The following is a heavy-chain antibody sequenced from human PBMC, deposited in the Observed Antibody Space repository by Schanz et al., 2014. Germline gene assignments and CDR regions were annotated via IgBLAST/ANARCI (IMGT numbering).Heavy chain of an antibody. V-gene: IGHV4-61*02. D-gene: IGHD4-17*01. J-gene: IGHJ3*02. Sequence: QVQLQESGPGLVKPSQTLSLTCTVSGGSIRSGTYYWSWIRQPAGKALEWVGRVFPNGITNYNPSLKSRVTISVDRSKNQFSLRLDSVTAADTAVYYCARDRGHGDLPGDIWGQGTMVTVSS. CDR1: GGSIRSGTYY. CDR3: ARDRGHGDLPGDI. CDR2: VFPNGIT.